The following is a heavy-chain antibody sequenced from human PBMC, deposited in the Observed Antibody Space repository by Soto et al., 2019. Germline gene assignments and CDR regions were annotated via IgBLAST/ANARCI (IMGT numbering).Heavy chain of an antibody. V-gene: IGHV3-30*18. CDR3: ANWNYPQSD. D-gene: IGHD1-7*01. CDR2: ISNDGSNK. CDR1: GFTFNTYG. J-gene: IGHJ4*02. Sequence: VQLVESGGGVVQPGKSLRLSCAASGFTFNTYGMHWARQAPGKGPEWVAVISNDGSNKYYADSVKGRFTISRDNSKNTLYLQMNSLRAEDTAVYYCANWNYPQSDWGQGTLVTVSS.